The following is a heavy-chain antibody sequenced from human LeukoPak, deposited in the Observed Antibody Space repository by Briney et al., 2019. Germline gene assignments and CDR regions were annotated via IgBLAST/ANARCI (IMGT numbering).Heavy chain of an antibody. CDR2: IFRTGDV. CDR1: GYSINSGYF. Sequence: PSETLSLTCTVSGYSINSGYFWGWVRQPPGKGPEWIGSIFRTGDVYYNPSLRSRVTVSVDTSRNQVSLKVTSVTAADTALYYCARVVASTSIDSWGQGILVTVSS. V-gene: IGHV4-38-2*02. CDR3: ARVVASTSIDS. D-gene: IGHD2-15*01. J-gene: IGHJ4*02.